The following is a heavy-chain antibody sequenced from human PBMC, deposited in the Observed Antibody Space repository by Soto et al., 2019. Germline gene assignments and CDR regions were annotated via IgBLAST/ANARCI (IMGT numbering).Heavy chain of an antibody. J-gene: IGHJ3*01. CDR1: GGSISSEGYY. D-gene: IGHD3-9*01. CDR2: FYYDGTT. Sequence: QVQLQESGPGLVKPSQTLSLTCSLSGGSISSEGYYWTWIRQHPGRGLEWIGDFYYDGTTSYSPSLKSRLTISIDTSNNHFYLRLNSVTAADTAVYYCARRHDILTGSDSFDVWGRGTMVNVSS. V-gene: IGHV4-31*03. CDR3: ARRHDILTGSDSFDV.